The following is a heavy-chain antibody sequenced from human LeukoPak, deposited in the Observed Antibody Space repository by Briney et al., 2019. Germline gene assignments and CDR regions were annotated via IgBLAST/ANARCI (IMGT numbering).Heavy chain of an antibody. D-gene: IGHD6-13*01. CDR3: ARGQISSSWLYYYYYMDV. V-gene: IGHV4-4*07. CDR1: GVSISNYY. J-gene: IGHJ6*03. Sequence: SETLSLTCTVSGVSISNYYWSWIRQPAGKGLEWIGRIYTSGSTNYNPSLKSRVTISVDTSKNQFSLKLSSVTAADTAVYYCARGQISSSWLYYYYYMDVWGKGTTVTVSS. CDR2: IYTSGST.